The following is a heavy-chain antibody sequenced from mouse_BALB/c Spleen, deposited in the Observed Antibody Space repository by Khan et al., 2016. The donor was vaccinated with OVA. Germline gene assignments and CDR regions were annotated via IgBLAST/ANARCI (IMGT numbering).Heavy chain of an antibody. D-gene: IGHD3-3*01. V-gene: IGHV2-6-4*01. J-gene: IGHJ1*01. Sequence: QVQLKESGPGLVAPSQSLSITCTVSGFSLSRYSIYWVRQPPGKGLEWLGIMWIGGSTDYNSALKSRLSISKDNSKSKVFLKMNSLQTDDTAMYYCARNRDGGSYWYFDVRGAGTTVTVSS. CDR2: MWIGGST. CDR1: GFSLSRYS. CDR3: ARNRDGGSYWYFDV.